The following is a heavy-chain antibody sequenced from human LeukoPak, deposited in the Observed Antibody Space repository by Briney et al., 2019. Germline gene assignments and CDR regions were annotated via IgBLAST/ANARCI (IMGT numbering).Heavy chain of an antibody. D-gene: IGHD6-19*01. V-gene: IGHV4-34*01. CDR3: ASSSGMGY. CDR2: INHSGST. J-gene: IGHJ4*02. Sequence: PSETLSLTCAVYGGSFSGYYWSWIRQPPGKGLEWIGEINHSGSTNYNPSLKSRVTISVDTSKNQFSLKLSSVTAADTAVYYCASSSGMGYWGQGTLVTVSS. CDR1: GGSFSGYY.